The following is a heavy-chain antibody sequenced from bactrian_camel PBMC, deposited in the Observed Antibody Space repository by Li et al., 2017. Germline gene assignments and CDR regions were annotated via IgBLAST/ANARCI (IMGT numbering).Heavy chain of an antibody. V-gene: IGHV3S55*01. Sequence: HVQLVESGGGSVQAGGSLRLSCAASTYTSDIAFMAWFRQAPGKEREGVAAHSRGGITTYADSVEGRFTISRDNAENTLYLQMNSLKPEDTAMYYCAAAPYLAVGHLRASNYNYWGQGTQVTVS. D-gene: IGHD5*01. CDR1: TYTSDIAF. J-gene: IGHJ4*01. CDR2: HSRGGIT. CDR3: AAAPYLAVGHLRASNYNY.